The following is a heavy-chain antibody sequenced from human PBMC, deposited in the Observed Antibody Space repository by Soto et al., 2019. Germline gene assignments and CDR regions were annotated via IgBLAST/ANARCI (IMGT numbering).Heavy chain of an antibody. CDR1: GYTFTSYD. Sequence: ASVKVSCKASGYTFTSYDINWVRQATGQGLEWMGWMNPNSGNTGYAQKFQGRVTMTRNTSISTAYMELSSLRSEDTAVYYCARGIGVRYYDILTGYYSAPNDAFDIWGQGTMVT. D-gene: IGHD3-9*01. CDR2: MNPNSGNT. CDR3: ARGIGVRYYDILTGYYSAPNDAFDI. J-gene: IGHJ3*02. V-gene: IGHV1-8*01.